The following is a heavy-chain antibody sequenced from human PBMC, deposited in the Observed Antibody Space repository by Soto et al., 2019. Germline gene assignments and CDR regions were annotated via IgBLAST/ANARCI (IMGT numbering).Heavy chain of an antibody. J-gene: IGHJ2*01. CDR2: ISWNSGSI. Sequence: EVQLVESGGGLVQPGRSLRLSCAASGFTFDDYAMHWVRQAPGKGLEWVSGISWNSGSIGYADSVKGRFTISRDNAKNSLYLQMNSLRAEDTALYYCAIGQKQQLRPAPFDLWGRGTLVTVSS. D-gene: IGHD6-13*01. V-gene: IGHV3-9*01. CDR3: AIGQKQQLRPAPFDL. CDR1: GFTFDDYA.